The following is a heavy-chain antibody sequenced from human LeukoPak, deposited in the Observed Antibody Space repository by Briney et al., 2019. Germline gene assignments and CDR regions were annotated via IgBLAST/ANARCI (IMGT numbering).Heavy chain of an antibody. D-gene: IGHD3-22*01. J-gene: IGHJ4*02. CDR3: ARGTYYYDSSGYKRFDY. CDR2: INPNSGDT. Sequence: GASVKVSCKTSGYLFAGFYIHWVRQVPGQGLEWMGWINPNSGDTKSAPKFQGRVTMTRDTSISTAYMELSRLRSDDTAVYYCARGTYYYDSSGYKRFDYWGQGTLVTVSS. V-gene: IGHV1-2*02. CDR1: GYLFAGFY.